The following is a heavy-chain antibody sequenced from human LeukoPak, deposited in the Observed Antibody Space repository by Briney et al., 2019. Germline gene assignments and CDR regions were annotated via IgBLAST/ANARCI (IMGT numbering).Heavy chain of an antibody. CDR1: GFTFSSYA. J-gene: IGHJ5*02. CDR2: ISGSGGST. CDR3: AKTPYCSSSAGNWFDP. Sequence: GGSLRLSCAASGFTFSSYAMSWVRQAPGKGLEWVSAISGSGGSTYYADSVKGRFTISRDNSKNTLYLQMNSLRAEDTAVYYCAKTPYCSSSAGNWFDPWGQGTLVTVSS. V-gene: IGHV3-23*01. D-gene: IGHD6-13*01.